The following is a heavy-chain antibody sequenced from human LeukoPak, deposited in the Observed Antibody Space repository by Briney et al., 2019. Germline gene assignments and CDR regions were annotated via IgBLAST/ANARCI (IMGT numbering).Heavy chain of an antibody. CDR2: IIPIFGTA. CDR1: GGTFSSYA. J-gene: IGHJ3*02. V-gene: IGHV1-69*05. CDR3: ARGPELVGAFDI. D-gene: IGHD2-8*02. Sequence: SVKVSCKASGGTFSSYAISWVRQAPGQGLEWMGGIIPIFGTANYAQKFQGRVTITTDESTSTAYMELSSLRSEDTAVYYCARGPELVGAFDIWGQGTMVTVSS.